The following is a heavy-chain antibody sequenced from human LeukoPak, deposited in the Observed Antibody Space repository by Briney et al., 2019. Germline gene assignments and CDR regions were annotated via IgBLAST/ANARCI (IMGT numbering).Heavy chain of an antibody. CDR1: GYTFTSYA. J-gene: IGHJ5*02. Sequence: GASVKVSCKASGYTFTSYAMHWVRQAPGQRLEWMGWINAGNGNTKYSQKFQGRVTITRDTSASTAYMELSSLRSEDTAVYYCARGRLEQWLVMLFGGFDPWGQGILVTVSS. CDR2: INAGNGNT. V-gene: IGHV1-3*01. D-gene: IGHD6-19*01. CDR3: ARGRLEQWLVMLFGGFDP.